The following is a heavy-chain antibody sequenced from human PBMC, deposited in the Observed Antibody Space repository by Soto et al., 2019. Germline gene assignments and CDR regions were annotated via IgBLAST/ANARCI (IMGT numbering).Heavy chain of an antibody. D-gene: IGHD2-21*02. J-gene: IGHJ3*01. CDR3: AKSLVTPSDAFDL. V-gene: IGHV3-23*01. CDR2: ISDPGTST. Sequence: LKISCAASGFTFGNYAMNWVRQAPGKGLEWISSISDPGTSTYYANSVKGRFSMSRDNSKNTLFLQMNRLRADDTAVYFCAKSLVTPSDAFDLWGRGTLVTVSS. CDR1: GFTFGNYA.